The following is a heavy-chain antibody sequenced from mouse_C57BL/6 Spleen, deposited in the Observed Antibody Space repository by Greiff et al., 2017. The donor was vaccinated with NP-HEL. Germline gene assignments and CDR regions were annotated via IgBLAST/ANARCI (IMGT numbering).Heavy chain of an antibody. Sequence: EVHLVESGPGLVKPSQSLSLTCSVTGYSITSGYYWNWIRQFPGNKLEWMGYISYDGSNNYNPSLKNRISITRDTSKNQFFLKLNSVTTEDTATYYCARGKSYYSTWFAYWGQGTLVTVSA. J-gene: IGHJ3*01. CDR1: GYSITSGYY. D-gene: IGHD2-5*01. CDR3: ARGKSYYSTWFAY. V-gene: IGHV3-6*01. CDR2: ISYDGSN.